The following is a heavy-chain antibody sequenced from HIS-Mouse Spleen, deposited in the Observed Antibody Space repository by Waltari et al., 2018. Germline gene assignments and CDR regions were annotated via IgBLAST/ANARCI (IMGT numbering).Heavy chain of an antibody. CDR2: ISYDGSNK. CDR3: AKDKHHAFDY. Sequence: VQLVESGGGGGQPGRSLSLSGAAAGCPFSSYGMHWVRQATGKGLEWVAVISYDGSNKYYADSVKGRFTISRDNSKNTLYLQMNSLRAEDTAVYYCAKDKHHAFDYWGQGTLVTVSS. J-gene: IGHJ4*02. CDR1: GCPFSSYG. V-gene: IGHV3-30*18.